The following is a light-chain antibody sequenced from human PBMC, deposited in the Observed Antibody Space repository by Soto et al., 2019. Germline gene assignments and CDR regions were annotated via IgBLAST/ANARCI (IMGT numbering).Light chain of an antibody. Sequence: EIVLTQSPGTLSLSPGERATLSCRASQNIINNYLAWYQQKPGQAPRLLIYGASRRATGIPDRFSGSGSGTDFTLTISRLEPEDFAVYYCQQRGKWPSTFGPGTKVEMK. V-gene: IGKV3D-20*02. CDR1: QNIINNY. CDR3: QQRGKWPST. J-gene: IGKJ2*02. CDR2: GAS.